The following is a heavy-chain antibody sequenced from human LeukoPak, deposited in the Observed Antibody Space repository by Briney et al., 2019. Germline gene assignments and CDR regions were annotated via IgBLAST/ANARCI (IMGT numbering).Heavy chain of an antibody. V-gene: IGHV3-23*01. CDR2: ISGSGGST. CDR3: AKDYDILTGTKTPYNY. CDR1: GFTFSSYG. J-gene: IGHJ4*02. Sequence: GGSLRLSCAASGFTFSSYGMSWVRQAPGKGLEWVSAISGSGGSTYYADSVKGRFTISRDNSKNTLYLQMNSLRAEDTAVYYCAKDYDILTGTKTPYNYWGQGTLVTVSS. D-gene: IGHD3-9*01.